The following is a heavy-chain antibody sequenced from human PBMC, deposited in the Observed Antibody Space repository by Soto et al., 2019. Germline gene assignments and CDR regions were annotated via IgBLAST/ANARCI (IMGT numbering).Heavy chain of an antibody. J-gene: IGHJ4*02. CDR2: IHYTGST. CDR1: GGCFSRYE. V-gene: IGHV4-59*01. CDR3: ARHPGASFDY. D-gene: IGHD3-10*01. Sequence: SETLSLTCAVCGGCFSRYEWSWIRQSPGKGLEWIGYIHYTGSTNYNPSLKSRVTISLDTSRNQFSLKVTSVTAADTAVYYCARHPGASFDYWGQGTLVTVSS.